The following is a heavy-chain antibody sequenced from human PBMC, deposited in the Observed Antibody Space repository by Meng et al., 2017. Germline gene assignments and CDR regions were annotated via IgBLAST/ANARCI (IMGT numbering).Heavy chain of an antibody. Sequence: GESLKISCAASGFTFSSYEMNWVRQAPGKGLEWVSYISSSGSTIYYADSVKGRFTISRDNAKNSLYLQMNSLRAEDTAVYYCARALSDDSSGYYNSLDYWGQGTRVTVSS. J-gene: IGHJ4*02. CDR2: ISSSGSTI. CDR1: GFTFSSYE. V-gene: IGHV3-48*03. CDR3: ARALSDDSSGYYNSLDY. D-gene: IGHD3-22*01.